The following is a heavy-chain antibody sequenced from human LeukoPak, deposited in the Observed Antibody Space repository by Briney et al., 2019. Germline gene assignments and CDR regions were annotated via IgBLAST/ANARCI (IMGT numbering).Heavy chain of an antibody. CDR3: AREMGMAAAGTEDTIDY. Sequence: ASVKVSCKTSGYTFTTYAISWVRQAPGQGLEWMGWINTNTGNPTYAQGFFTGRYVFSLDTSVSTAYLQISSLKAEDTAVYYCAREMGMAAAGTEDTIDYWGQGTLVTVSS. CDR2: INTNTGNP. D-gene: IGHD6-13*01. CDR1: GYTFTTYA. V-gene: IGHV7-4-1*02. J-gene: IGHJ4*02.